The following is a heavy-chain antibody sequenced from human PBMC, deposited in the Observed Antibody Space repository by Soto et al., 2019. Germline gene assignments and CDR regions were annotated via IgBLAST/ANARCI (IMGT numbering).Heavy chain of an antibody. CDR1: GDSISTNKL. CDR2: VYHNGLT. D-gene: IGHD6-19*01. V-gene: IGHV4-4*02. CDR3: ARDAAVPGESDRFDY. Sequence: SETLSLTCAVSGDSISTNKLWSCVRQPPGKGLEWIGEVYHNGLTNYNASLKSRVTMSVDTSKNQFSLKLTSVTAADTAIYYCARDAAVPGESDRFDYWGQGTLVTVSS. J-gene: IGHJ4*02.